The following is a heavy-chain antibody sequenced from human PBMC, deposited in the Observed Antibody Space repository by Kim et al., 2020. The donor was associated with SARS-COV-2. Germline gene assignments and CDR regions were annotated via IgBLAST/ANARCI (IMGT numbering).Heavy chain of an antibody. Sequence: SETLSLTCTVSGGSISSGGYYWSWIRQHPGKGLEWIGYIYYSGSTYYNPSLKSRVTISVDTSKNQFSLKLSSVTAADTAVYYCARSAISLWFGSFPPFLDVWGQGTTVTVSS. CDR2: IYYSGST. CDR1: GGSISSGGYY. J-gene: IGHJ6*02. V-gene: IGHV4-31*03. CDR3: ARSAISLWFGSFPPFLDV. D-gene: IGHD3-10*01.